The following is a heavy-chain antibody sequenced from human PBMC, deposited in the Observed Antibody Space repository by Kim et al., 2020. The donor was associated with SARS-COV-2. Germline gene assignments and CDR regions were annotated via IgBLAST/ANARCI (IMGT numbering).Heavy chain of an antibody. CDR2: ISGHDSAT. Sequence: GGSLRLSCAASGFTFANFAMTWVRQAPGKGLEWVSAISGHDSATFYADSVEGRFTISRDNSKNAPYLQMNSLIADDTAIYYCAKDFFLAGGGPWDYFYS. CDR1: GFTFANFA. J-gene: IGHJ4*01. V-gene: IGHV3-23*01. CDR3: AKDFFLAGGGPWDYFYS. D-gene: IGHD2-15*01.